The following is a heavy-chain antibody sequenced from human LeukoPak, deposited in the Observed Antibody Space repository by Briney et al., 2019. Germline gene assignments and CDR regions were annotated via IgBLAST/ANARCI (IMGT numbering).Heavy chain of an antibody. Sequence: SETLSLTCTVSGYSISSGYYWGWIRQPPGKGLEWIGSIYHSGSTYYNPSLKSRVTISVDTSKNQFSLKLSSVTAADTAVYYCARGGHDTTPNDYWGQGTLVTVSS. V-gene: IGHV4-38-2*02. CDR1: GYSISSGYY. D-gene: IGHD3-22*01. J-gene: IGHJ4*02. CDR2: IYHSGST. CDR3: ARGGHDTTPNDY.